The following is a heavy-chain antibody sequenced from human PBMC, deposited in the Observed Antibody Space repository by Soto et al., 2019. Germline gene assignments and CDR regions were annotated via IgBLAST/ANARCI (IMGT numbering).Heavy chain of an antibody. CDR2: IKNRADGGTT. CDR1: GITFTNAW. J-gene: IGHJ1*01. D-gene: IGHD4-17*01. V-gene: IGHV3-15*01. Sequence: EVQLVESGGDLVKPGGCLRLSCAASGITFTNAWMSWVRQAPGKGLEWVGRIKNRADGGTTDYAAPVRGRFTISRDDSKNTLFLQMNSLEAEDTAVYYCTTDPGDYEDFWGQCTMVTVAS. CDR3: TTDPGDYEDF.